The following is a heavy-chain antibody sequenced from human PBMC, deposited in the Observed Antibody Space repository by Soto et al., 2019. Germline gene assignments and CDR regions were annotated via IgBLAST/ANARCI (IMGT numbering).Heavy chain of an antibody. D-gene: IGHD6-13*01. V-gene: IGHV6-1*01. J-gene: IGHJ4*02. CDR1: EDSVSSNSAA. CDR2: TYYRSKWYS. Sequence: QAQLQQSSPGLVKPSQTLSLTCAISEDSVSSNSAAWTWIRQSPSRGLEWLGRTYYRSKWYSDYAVSVRSRITINADTTRNQFSLQVNSVTPEDTAVYYCARQGRSWFDYWGQGALVTVSS. CDR3: ARQGRSWFDY.